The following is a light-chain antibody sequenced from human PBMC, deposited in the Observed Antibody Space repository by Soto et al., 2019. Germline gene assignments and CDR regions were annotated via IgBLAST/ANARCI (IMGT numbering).Light chain of an antibody. Sequence: QSALTQPASLSGSPGQAITISCSGSSSDIGTYNIVSWYQHLPGKAPQLIIFEVDNRPSGVSDRFSASKSGNTASLTISGLQAEDEAEYYCSSYTPANSYVFGTGTKVTVL. CDR3: SSYTPANSYV. CDR1: SSDIGTYNI. J-gene: IGLJ1*01. V-gene: IGLV2-14*01. CDR2: EVD.